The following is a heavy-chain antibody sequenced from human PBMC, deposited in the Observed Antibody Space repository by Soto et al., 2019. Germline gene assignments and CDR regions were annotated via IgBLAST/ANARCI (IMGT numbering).Heavy chain of an antibody. CDR3: ARGGGPPIVVVPAAMGPGDWFDP. CDR2: INHSGST. V-gene: IGHV4-34*01. Sequence: SDTLSLTCAVYGMTVRGYYWSWIRQHTGKGLEWIGEINHSGSTNYNPSLKSRVTISVDTSKNQFSLKLMSVTAAATAVYYCARGGGPPIVVVPAAMGPGDWFDPWGQGTLVTLSA. J-gene: IGHJ5*02. D-gene: IGHD2-2*01. CDR1: GMTVRGYY.